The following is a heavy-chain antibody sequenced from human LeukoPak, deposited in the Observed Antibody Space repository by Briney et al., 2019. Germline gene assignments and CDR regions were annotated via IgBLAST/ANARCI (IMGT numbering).Heavy chain of an antibody. J-gene: IGHJ4*02. CDR1: GFTFSSYS. V-gene: IGHV3-48*01. D-gene: IGHD5-24*01. CDR2: ISFSSATV. CDR3: AKLLGTATTYDS. Sequence: GGSLRLSCAASGFTFSSYSMNWVRQAPGKGLEWISYISFSSATVYYAGSVQGRFTISRDNAKNSLYLQMNSLRAEDTAVYYCAKLLGTATTYDSWGQGTRVTVSS.